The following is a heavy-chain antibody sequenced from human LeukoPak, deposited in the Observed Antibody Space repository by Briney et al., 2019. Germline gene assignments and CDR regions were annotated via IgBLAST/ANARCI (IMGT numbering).Heavy chain of an antibody. CDR1: GYTFTGYY. D-gene: IGHD4-17*01. J-gene: IGHJ3*02. V-gene: IGHV1-2*02. CDR2: INPNSGGT. CDR3: ASMTTVTMAAFDI. Sequence: ASVKVSCNASGYTFTGYYMHWVRQAPGQGLEWMGWINPNSGGTNYAQKFQGRVTMTRDTSISTAYMEPSRLRSDDTAVYYCASMTTVTMAAFDIWGQGTMVTVSS.